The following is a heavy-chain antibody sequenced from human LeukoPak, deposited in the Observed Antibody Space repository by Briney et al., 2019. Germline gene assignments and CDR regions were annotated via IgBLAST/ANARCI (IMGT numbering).Heavy chain of an antibody. CDR3: ARDRDWNYGAGAFDI. CDR2: IYSSGST. V-gene: IGHV4-4*07. CDR1: GGSISNYY. Sequence: PSETLSLTCTVSGGSISNYYWSWIRQSAGKGLEWIGRIYSSGSTNYNPSLKSRVTMSVDTSKNQFSLKVSSVTAADTAVYYCARDRDWNYGAGAFDIWGQGTMVTVSS. D-gene: IGHD1-7*01. J-gene: IGHJ3*02.